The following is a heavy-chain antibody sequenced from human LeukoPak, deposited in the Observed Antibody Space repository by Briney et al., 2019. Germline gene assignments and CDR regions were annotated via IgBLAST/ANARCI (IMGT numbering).Heavy chain of an antibody. CDR3: ARGSNGVCYD. CDR2: ISWNSGSI. J-gene: IGHJ4*02. CDR1: GFTFDDYA. V-gene: IGHV3-9*01. Sequence: PGGSLRLSCAASGFTFDDYAMHWVRQAPGKGLEWVSGISWNSGSIGYADSVKGRFTISRDNAKNSLYLQMNSLRAEDTAMYYCARGSNGVCYDWGQGTLVTVSS. D-gene: IGHD2-8*01.